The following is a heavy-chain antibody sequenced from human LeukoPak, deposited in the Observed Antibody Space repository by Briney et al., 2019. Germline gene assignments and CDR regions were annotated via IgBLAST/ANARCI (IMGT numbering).Heavy chain of an antibody. CDR1: GYPLNNYW. CDR3: ASGSAYFGSGSRIDS. D-gene: IGHD3-10*01. Sequence: PGVSLTLSCAASGYPLNNYWVSWVRQAPGKGREWLANIKQDENERFYVDFVKGRLTISRDNAKTSLYLQIYSLRVEYTAVYYCASGSAYFGSGSRIDSWGQGTLVTVSP. J-gene: IGHJ4*02. V-gene: IGHV3-7*01. CDR2: IKQDENER.